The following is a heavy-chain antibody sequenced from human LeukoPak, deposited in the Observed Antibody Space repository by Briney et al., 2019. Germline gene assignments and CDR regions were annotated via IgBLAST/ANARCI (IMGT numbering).Heavy chain of an antibody. CDR1: GFTFSTYG. D-gene: IGHD4-11*01. CDR3: AKDGAVTTRYYYYNGMDV. J-gene: IGHJ6*02. CDR2: ISYDESNK. V-gene: IGHV3-30*18. Sequence: GGSLRLSCVASGFTFSTYGMHWVRQAPGRGLEWVALISYDESNKLYADSVKGRFTISRDNSKNTLYLQMNSLRAEDTAVYYRAKDGAVTTRYYYYNGMDVWGQGTTVTVSS.